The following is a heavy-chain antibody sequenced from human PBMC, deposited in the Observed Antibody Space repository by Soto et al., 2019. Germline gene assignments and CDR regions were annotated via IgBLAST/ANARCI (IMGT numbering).Heavy chain of an antibody. Sequence: ASVKVSCKASGYTFTSYDINWVRQATGQGLEWMGWMNPNSGNTGYAQKFQGRVTMTRNTSISTAYMELSSLRSEDTAVYYCARGPPLYSGIDYWGQGTLVTVSS. CDR1: GYTFTSYD. V-gene: IGHV1-8*01. CDR3: ARGPPLYSGIDY. J-gene: IGHJ4*02. D-gene: IGHD1-26*01. CDR2: MNPNSGNT.